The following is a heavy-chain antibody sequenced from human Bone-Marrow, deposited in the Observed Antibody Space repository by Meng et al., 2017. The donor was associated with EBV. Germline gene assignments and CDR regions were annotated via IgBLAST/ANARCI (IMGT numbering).Heavy chain of an antibody. CDR2: INVDGSDT. Sequence: EVQVVGSGGGLVQPGGSLRLSWAASGFTLSNYWMHWVRQVPGKGLVWVSRINVDGSDTIYADSVKGRFTISRDNGKNTLYLQMNSLRADDTAVYYCSRSNWYPDYWGQGTLVTVSS. CDR1: GFTLSNYW. V-gene: IGHV3-74*01. D-gene: IGHD6-13*01. J-gene: IGHJ4*02. CDR3: SRSNWYPDY.